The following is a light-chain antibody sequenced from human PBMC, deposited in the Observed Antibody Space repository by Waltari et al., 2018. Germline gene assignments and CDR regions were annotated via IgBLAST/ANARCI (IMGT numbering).Light chain of an antibody. J-gene: IGKJ1*01. CDR1: QSLSTN. Sequence: EIVMTQSPDNLSVSPGERATLSCRASQSLSTNLAWYQQKHGKPPRLLVYGASTRATGTPARFSGSGSGTDFTLIISGLQSEDFSRYYCQQYSLRPQTFCQGTKVEI. V-gene: IGKV3-15*01. CDR3: QQYSLRPQT. CDR2: GAS.